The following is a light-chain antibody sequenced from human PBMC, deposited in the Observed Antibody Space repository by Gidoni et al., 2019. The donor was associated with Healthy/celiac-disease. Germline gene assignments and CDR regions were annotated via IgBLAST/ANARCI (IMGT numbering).Light chain of an antibody. V-gene: IGKV1-33*01. J-gene: IGKJ4*01. CDR1: QDISNY. CDR2: DVS. Sequence: DIQMTESPSSLSASVGDRVTITCQASQDISNYLNWYQQKPGKAPTQLLYDVSKLETGVPSRLSGSRSGTDFTFTISSLQAEDIATDYCQQYDNILPLTFXGXTKVEIK. CDR3: QQYDNILPLT.